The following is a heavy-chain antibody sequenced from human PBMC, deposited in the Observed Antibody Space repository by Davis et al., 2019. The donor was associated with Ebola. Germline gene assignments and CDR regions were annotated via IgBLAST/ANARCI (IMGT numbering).Heavy chain of an antibody. CDR1: GYTFTSYG. D-gene: IGHD3-9*01. V-gene: IGHV1-69*13. CDR3: ARGSTITYYDILTGYYSFDY. Sequence: AASVKVSCKASGYTFTSYGITWVRQAPGQGLEWMGGIIPIFGTANYAQKFQGRVTITADESTSTACMELSSLRSEDTAVYYCARGSTITYYDILTGYYSFDYWGQGTLVTVSS. J-gene: IGHJ4*02. CDR2: IIPIFGTA.